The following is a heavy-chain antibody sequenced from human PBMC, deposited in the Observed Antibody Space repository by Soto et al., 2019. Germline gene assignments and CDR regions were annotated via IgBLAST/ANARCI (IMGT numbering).Heavy chain of an antibody. Sequence: EVQLLESGGGLVQPGGSVRLSCAASGFTFSSYAMSWVRQAPGKGLEWVSASSGSGGSTYYADSVKGRFTISRDNSKNTLYLQMNSLRAEDTSVYYCAKDAGLPGYSYGYFDYWGQGTLVTVSS. V-gene: IGHV3-23*01. CDR3: AKDAGLPGYSYGYFDY. D-gene: IGHD5-18*01. CDR2: SSGSGGST. CDR1: GFTFSSYA. J-gene: IGHJ4*02.